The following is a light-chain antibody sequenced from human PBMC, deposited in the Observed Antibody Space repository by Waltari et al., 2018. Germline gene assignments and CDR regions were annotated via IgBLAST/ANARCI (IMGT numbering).Light chain of an antibody. CDR3: QTGGHGTWV. J-gene: IGLJ3*02. Sequence: QLVVTQSPSASASLAASLNLTCTLSSGHSSNIIAWLQQQPEKGPRYLMKVNSDGSHSRGDEIPDRFSGSSSGAERHLTISSLQAEDEADYYCQTGGHGTWVFGGGTKLTVL. CDR2: VNSDGSH. V-gene: IGLV4-69*01. CDR1: SGHSSNI.